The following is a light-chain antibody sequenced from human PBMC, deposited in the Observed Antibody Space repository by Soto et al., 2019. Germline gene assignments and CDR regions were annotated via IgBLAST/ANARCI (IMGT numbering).Light chain of an antibody. J-gene: IGKJ1*01. CDR3: QQYHSWPPRT. CDR1: QSVSNNY. V-gene: IGKV3-20*01. Sequence: EIVLTQSPGTLSLSPGERATLSCRASQSVSNNYLAWYQQKPGQAPRLVIYGASSRGTGIPDRFSASGPGTDFTLTISRLEPEDFAVYYCQQYHSWPPRTFGQGTKVDIK. CDR2: GAS.